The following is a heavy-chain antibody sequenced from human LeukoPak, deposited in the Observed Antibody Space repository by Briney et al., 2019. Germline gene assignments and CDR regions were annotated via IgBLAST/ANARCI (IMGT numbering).Heavy chain of an antibody. J-gene: IGHJ4*02. CDR1: GYSISSGYY. CDR2: IYHSGST. CDR3: ARGKYFDY. V-gene: IGHV4-38-2*01. Sequence: SETLSLTYAVSGYSISSGYYWGWIRQPPGKGLEWIGSIYHSGSTYYNPSLKSRVTISVDTSKNQFSLKLSSVTAADTAVYYCARGKYFDYWGQGTLVTVSS.